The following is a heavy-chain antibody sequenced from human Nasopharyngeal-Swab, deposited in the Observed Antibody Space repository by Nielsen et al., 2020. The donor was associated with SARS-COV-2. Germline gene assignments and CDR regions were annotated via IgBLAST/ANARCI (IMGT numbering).Heavy chain of an antibody. CDR3: AKDRYCSGGACYFNGFDS. Sequence: GESLKISCAASGFTFDSYAMTWARQAPGKGLEWVSSVTGSGSTTKYADSVKGRFTISRDNSNKKVYLQMHSLRAEDSAVYYCAKDRYCSGGACYFNGFDSWGQGTLVTVSS. J-gene: IGHJ4*02. V-gene: IGHV3-23*01. D-gene: IGHD2-15*01. CDR2: VTGSGSTT. CDR1: GFTFDSYA.